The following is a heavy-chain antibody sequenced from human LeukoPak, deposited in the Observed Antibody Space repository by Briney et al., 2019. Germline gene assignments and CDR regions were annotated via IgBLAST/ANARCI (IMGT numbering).Heavy chain of an antibody. CDR3: ARIYGLYQEAMDV. V-gene: IGHV4-39*07. J-gene: IGHJ6*02. CDR1: GGSMTAGDYY. Sequence: SETLSLTCTVSGGSMTAGDYYWGWVRQPPGTGLQWIATSYQGASLKSRVTISLDTSKNQFSLRLTSVTAADTAVYYCARIYGLYQEAMDVWGPGITVTVSS. CDR2: S. D-gene: IGHD3-16*02.